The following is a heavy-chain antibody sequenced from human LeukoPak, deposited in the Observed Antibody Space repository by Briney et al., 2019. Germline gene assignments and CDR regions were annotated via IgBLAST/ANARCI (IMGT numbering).Heavy chain of an antibody. D-gene: IGHD3-22*01. J-gene: IGHJ4*02. CDR2: ISGSGGST. Sequence: GGSLRLSCAASGFTFSSYAMSWVRQAPGKGREWVSAISGSGGSTYYADSGKGRFTISRDNSKNTLYLQMNSLRAEDTAVYYCAKEGNRRRYYYASSGYYYFDYWGQGTLVTVSS. CDR1: GFTFSSYA. CDR3: AKEGNRRRYYYASSGYYYFDY. V-gene: IGHV3-23*01.